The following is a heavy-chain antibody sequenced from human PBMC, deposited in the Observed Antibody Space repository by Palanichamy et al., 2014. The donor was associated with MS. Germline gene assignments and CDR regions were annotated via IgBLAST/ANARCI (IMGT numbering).Heavy chain of an antibody. Sequence: EVQLVESGGGVLQPGGSLRLSCAASGFTFSSYWMYWVRQASGKGLVWVSRIDSDGNNIQYAGSVKGRFTISRDNAKNTLYLQMNSLRVEDTAVYYCARVLAGGCMDVWGQGTTVTISS. V-gene: IGHV3-74*03. CDR3: ARVLAGGCMDV. CDR2: IDSDGNNI. J-gene: IGHJ6*02. CDR1: GFTFSSYW. D-gene: IGHD6-13*01.